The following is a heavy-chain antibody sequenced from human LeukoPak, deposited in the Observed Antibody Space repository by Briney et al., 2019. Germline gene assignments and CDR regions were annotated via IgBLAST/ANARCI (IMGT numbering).Heavy chain of an antibody. CDR1: GFTFSSYW. D-gene: IGHD5-18*01. CDR2: INSDGTST. CDR3: ARGASGYSYG. J-gene: IGHJ4*02. Sequence: GGSLRLSCAASGFTFSSYWMHWVRQVPGKGLVWVSRINSDGTSTTYADSVRGRFTISRDNAKNTLYLQMNSLRAEDTAVYYCARGASGYSYGWGQGTLVTVSS. V-gene: IGHV3-74*01.